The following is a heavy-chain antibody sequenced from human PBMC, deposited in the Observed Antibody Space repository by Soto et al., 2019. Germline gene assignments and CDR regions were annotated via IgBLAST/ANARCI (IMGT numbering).Heavy chain of an antibody. CDR3: AESVKTNYDFWSGEDYYYYGMDV. CDR2: IYHSGST. J-gene: IGHJ6*02. D-gene: IGHD3-3*01. Sequence: SETLSLTCAVSGGSISSGGYSWSWIRQPPGKGLEWIGYIYHSGSTYYNPSLKSRVTISVDRSKNQFSLKLSSVTAADTAVYYCAESVKTNYDFWSGEDYYYYGMDVWGQGTTVTVSS. CDR1: GGSISSGGYS. V-gene: IGHV4-30-2*01.